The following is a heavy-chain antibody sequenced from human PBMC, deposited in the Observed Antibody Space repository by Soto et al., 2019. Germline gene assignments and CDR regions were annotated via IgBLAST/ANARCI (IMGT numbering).Heavy chain of an antibody. J-gene: IGHJ5*02. CDR1: GGTFSSYA. Sequence: SVKVSCKASGGTFSSYAISWVRQAPGQGLEWMGGIIPIFGTANYAQKLQGRVTMTTDTSTSTAYMELRSLRSDDTAVYYCARDRVTMIVEAPGISFDPWGQGTQVTVSS. CDR3: ARDRVTMIVEAPGISFDP. CDR2: IIPIFGTA. V-gene: IGHV1-69*05. D-gene: IGHD3-22*01.